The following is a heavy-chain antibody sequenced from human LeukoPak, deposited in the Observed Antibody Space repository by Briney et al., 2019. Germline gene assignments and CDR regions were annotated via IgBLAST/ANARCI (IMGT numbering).Heavy chain of an antibody. V-gene: IGHV4-59*12. CDR1: GGSISSYY. Sequence: ASETLSLTCSVSGGSISSYYWSWIRQPPGKGLEWIGYIYSSGSTNYNSSLKSRVTISVDTSKNQFSLKLSSVTAADTAVYYCARGVTMVRGAPYFDYWGQGTLVTVSS. J-gene: IGHJ4*02. CDR2: IYSSGST. D-gene: IGHD3-10*01. CDR3: ARGVTMVRGAPYFDY.